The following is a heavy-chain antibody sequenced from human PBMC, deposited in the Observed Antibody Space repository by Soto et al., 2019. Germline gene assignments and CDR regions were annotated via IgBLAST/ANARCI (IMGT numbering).Heavy chain of an antibody. CDR3: AKGPGYSFGYSVYYYYYGMDV. V-gene: IGHV4-34*01. Sequence: ASVTMRLTCVVYGWTLSGIYWTWISPPPGKGLEWIGEVNHSGSTNYSPSLESRITISLDTSNNQFSLKLSSVTAADTAVYYCAKGPGYSFGYSVYYYYYGMDVWGQGTTVTVSS. CDR1: GWTLSGIY. J-gene: IGHJ6*02. CDR2: VNHSGST. D-gene: IGHD5-18*01.